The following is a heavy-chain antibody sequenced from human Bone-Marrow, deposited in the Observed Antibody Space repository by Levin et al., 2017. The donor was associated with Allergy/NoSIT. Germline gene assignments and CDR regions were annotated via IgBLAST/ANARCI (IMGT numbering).Heavy chain of an antibody. CDR1: GFTFSTYW. CDR3: VRDQQWLGLDY. CDR2: IKADGTEK. D-gene: IGHD6-19*01. Sequence: GESLKISCAASGFTFSTYWMTWVRQAPGKGLEWVSNIKADGTEKYYVDSLKGRFTISRDNAKNSLYLQMNSLRVDDTAVYYCVRDQQWLGLDYWGQGILVTVSS. J-gene: IGHJ4*02. V-gene: IGHV3-7*04.